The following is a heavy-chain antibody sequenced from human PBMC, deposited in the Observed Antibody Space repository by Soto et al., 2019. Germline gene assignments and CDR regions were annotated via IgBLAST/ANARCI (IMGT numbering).Heavy chain of an antibody. Sequence: QVQLVESGGGVVQPGRSLRLSCAASRFTFSSYGMHWVRQSPGKGLGWVALISYDGSKKDYVDSVKGRFTISRDNSKNTLYLQMNSLRAEDTAVYYCVKEGTQRDFDYWGQGTLVTVSS. CDR3: VKEGTQRDFDY. D-gene: IGHD1-7*01. J-gene: IGHJ4*02. V-gene: IGHV3-30*18. CDR1: RFTFSSYG. CDR2: ISYDGSKK.